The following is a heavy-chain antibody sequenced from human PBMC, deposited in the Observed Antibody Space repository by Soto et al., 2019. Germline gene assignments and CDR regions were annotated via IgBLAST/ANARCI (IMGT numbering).Heavy chain of an antibody. CDR1: GFTFSSYA. CDR2: ISGSGGST. CDR3: AKTPRRYCSGGSCYSEYNWFDP. V-gene: IGHV3-23*01. Sequence: EVQLLESGGGLVQPGGSLRLSCAASGFTFSSYAMSWVRQAPGKGLEWVSAISGSGGSTYYADPVKGRFTISRDNSKNTLYLQMNSLRAEDTAVYYCAKTPRRYCSGGSCYSEYNWFDPWGQGTLVTVSS. D-gene: IGHD2-15*01. J-gene: IGHJ5*02.